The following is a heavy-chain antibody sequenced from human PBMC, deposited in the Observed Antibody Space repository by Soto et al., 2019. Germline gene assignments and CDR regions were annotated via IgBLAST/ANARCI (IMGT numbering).Heavy chain of an antibody. CDR1: GFTVSSNY. V-gene: IGHV3-53*01. D-gene: IGHD3-22*01. CDR3: ARKHYYDGSGYYLIDY. CDR2: IYSGGST. J-gene: IGHJ4*02. Sequence: GGSLRLSCAASGFTVSSNYMSXVRQAPGKGLEWVSVIYSGGSTYYADSVKGRFTISRDNSKNTLYLKMNSLRAEDTAVYYCARKHYYDGSGYYLIDYWGQGTLVTVSS.